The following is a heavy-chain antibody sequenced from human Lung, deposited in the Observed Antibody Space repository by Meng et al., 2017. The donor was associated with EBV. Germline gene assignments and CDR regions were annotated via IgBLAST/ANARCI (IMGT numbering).Heavy chain of an antibody. CDR1: GYTLTSYA. CDR3: ARAGYDSSGYYPQPFDY. CDR2: INAGNGNT. D-gene: IGHD3-22*01. J-gene: IGHJ4*02. V-gene: IGHV1-3*01. Sequence: GQLGESGAEVKKPGASVKVSCKASGYTLTSYAMHWVRQAPGQRLEWMGWINAGNGNTKYSQRFQGRVTITRDTSASTAYMELSSLRSEDTTVYYCARAGYDSSGYYPQPFDYWGQGTLVTVSS.